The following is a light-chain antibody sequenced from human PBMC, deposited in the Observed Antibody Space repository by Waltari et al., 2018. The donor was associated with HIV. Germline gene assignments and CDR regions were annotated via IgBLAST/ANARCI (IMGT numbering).Light chain of an antibody. V-gene: IGLV1-47*01. CDR2: RNN. Sequence: QSVLTQPPSASGTPGQRVTISCSGSSSNIGSNCVYWNHHLPGTAPKLLVIRNNQRPSGVPDRLTGSKSGTSASLAISGLRSEDEADYYCATWNDSLVGGGTKLTVL. CDR1: SSNIGSNC. CDR3: ATWNDSL. J-gene: IGLJ2*01.